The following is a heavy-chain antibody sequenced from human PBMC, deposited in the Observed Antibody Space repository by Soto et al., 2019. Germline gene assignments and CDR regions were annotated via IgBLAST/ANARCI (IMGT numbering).Heavy chain of an antibody. V-gene: IGHV5-51*01. CDR1: GYSFTSYW. Sequence: GESLKISCKGSGYSFTSYWIGWVRQMPGKGLEWMGIIYPGDSDTRYSPSFQGQVTISVDKSISTAYLQWSSLKASDTAMYYCARNIAARHSYYYYGMDVWGQGTTVTVS. D-gene: IGHD6-6*01. J-gene: IGHJ6*02. CDR3: ARNIAARHSYYYYGMDV. CDR2: IYPGDSDT.